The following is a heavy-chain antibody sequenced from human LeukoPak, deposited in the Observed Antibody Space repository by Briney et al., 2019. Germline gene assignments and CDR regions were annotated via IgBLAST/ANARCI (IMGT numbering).Heavy chain of an antibody. Sequence: GGSLRLSCETSGFTFKNYAMHWVRQAPGKGLEWVAFIRYDGTQQSYADSVKGRFTISRDNSKNLLYLHMSTLRVDDTAVYYCVKEGGLMIRRYYFDYWGQGILVTVS. CDR3: VKEGGLMIRRYYFDY. CDR2: IRYDGTQQ. D-gene: IGHD3-16*01. CDR1: GFTFKNYA. V-gene: IGHV3-30*02. J-gene: IGHJ4*02.